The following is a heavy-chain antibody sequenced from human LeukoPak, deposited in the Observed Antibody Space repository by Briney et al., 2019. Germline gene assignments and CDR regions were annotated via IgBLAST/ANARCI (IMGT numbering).Heavy chain of an antibody. V-gene: IGHV1-18*01. CDR3: ARDPPHYGSGTYYYYYGMDV. D-gene: IGHD3-10*01. Sequence: EASVKVSCKASGYIFTSYGISGVGQARGQGLDWMGWISADNGNTNHAQKRQGRVTMATDTSTSTAYMELSSLRSDDPAVYHCARDPPHYGSGTYYYYYGMDVWGQGTTVTVSS. CDR1: GYIFTSYG. J-gene: IGHJ6*02. CDR2: ISADNGNT.